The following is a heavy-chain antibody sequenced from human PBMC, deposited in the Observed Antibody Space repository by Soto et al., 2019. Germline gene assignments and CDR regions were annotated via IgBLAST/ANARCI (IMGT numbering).Heavy chain of an antibody. CDR2: IYSGGST. D-gene: IGHD3-10*01. CDR1: GFIVSGNY. Sequence: EVRLVETGGDLIQPGGSLRLSCAASGFIVSGNYMSWVRQAPGKGLEWVSVIYSGGSTYYADSVKGRFTISRDNSKNTLYLQMNSLRADDTAVYYCARDGGLAEDGMDVGGQGTTVTVSS. V-gene: IGHV3-53*02. CDR3: ARDGGLAEDGMDV. J-gene: IGHJ6*02.